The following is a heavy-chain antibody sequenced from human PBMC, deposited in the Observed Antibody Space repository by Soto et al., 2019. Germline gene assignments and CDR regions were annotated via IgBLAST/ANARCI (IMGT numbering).Heavy chain of an antibody. Sequence: SETLSLTCTVSGGSISSSSYYWGWIRQPPGKGLEWIGSIYYSGSTYYNPSLKSRVTISVDTSKNQFSLKLSSVTAADTAVYYCARHELKRAAAGTRRYYYYGMTSGAKGPRSPSP. CDR1: GGSISSSSYY. CDR2: IYYSGST. J-gene: IGHJ6*02. V-gene: IGHV4-39*01. D-gene: IGHD6-13*01. CDR3: ARHELKRAAAGTRRYYYYGMTS.